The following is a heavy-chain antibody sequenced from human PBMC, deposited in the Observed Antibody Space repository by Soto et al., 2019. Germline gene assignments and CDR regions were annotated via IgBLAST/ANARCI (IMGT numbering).Heavy chain of an antibody. D-gene: IGHD1-1*01. CDR2: IIPIFGTA. V-gene: IGHV1-69*12. CDR1: GGTFSSYA. CDR3: ARSVQLERVYYFDY. J-gene: IGHJ4*02. Sequence: QVQLVQSGAEVKKPGSSVKVSCKASGGTFSSYAISWVRQAPGQGLEWMGGIIPIFGTANYAQKFQGRVTXXAXECXSTAYMELSSLRSEDTAVYYCARSVQLERVYYFDYWGQGTLVTVSS.